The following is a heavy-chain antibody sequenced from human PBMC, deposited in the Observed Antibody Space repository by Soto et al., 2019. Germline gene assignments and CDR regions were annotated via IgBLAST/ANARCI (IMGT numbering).Heavy chain of an antibody. CDR1: GGSINSGDYY. CDR2: IYYSGST. CDR3: ARAKGLVTVTTSWFDP. D-gene: IGHD4-17*01. J-gene: IGHJ5*02. Sequence: QVQLQESGPGLVKPSQTLSLTCTVSGGSINSGDYYWSWIRQPPGKVLEWIGYIYYSGSTYYNPSLKSRVSISADTSTNQFSLKLSSVTAADTAVYYCARAKGLVTVTTSWFDPWGQGTLVTVSS. V-gene: IGHV4-30-4*01.